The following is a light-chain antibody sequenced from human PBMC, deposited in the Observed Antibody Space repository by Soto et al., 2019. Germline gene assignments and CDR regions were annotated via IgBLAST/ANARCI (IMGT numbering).Light chain of an antibody. Sequence: IQLTQSPSSLSASVGDSVTITCRASQGISLSLAWFHQKPGEAPTLLIYDASSLERGVPSRFRGSGSGADFTLSINGLSPEDLGTYFCQQFAYYPVTFGQGTRLEI. V-gene: IGKV1D-13*01. J-gene: IGKJ5*01. CDR1: QGISLS. CDR3: QQFAYYPVT. CDR2: DAS.